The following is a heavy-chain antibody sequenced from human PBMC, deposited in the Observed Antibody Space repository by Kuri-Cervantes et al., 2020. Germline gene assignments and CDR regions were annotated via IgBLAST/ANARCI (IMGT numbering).Heavy chain of an antibody. V-gene: IGHV1-18*01. Sequence: ASVKVSCKASGYTFTSYGISWVRQAPGQGLEWMGWISAYNGNTNYAQKLQGRVTMTRDTSTSTVYMELSSLRSEDTAVYYCASYWGILGSGSADAFDIWGQGTMVTVSS. CDR3: ASYWGILGSGSADAFDI. J-gene: IGHJ3*02. D-gene: IGHD3-22*01. CDR2: ISAYNGNT. CDR1: GYTFTSYG.